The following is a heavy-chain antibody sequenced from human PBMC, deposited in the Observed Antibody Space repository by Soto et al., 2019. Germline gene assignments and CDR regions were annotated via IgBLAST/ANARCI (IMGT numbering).Heavy chain of an antibody. V-gene: IGHV3-23*01. D-gene: IGHD6-6*01. CDR3: AKFRLPYSSSGTDY. CDR2: ISGSGGST. J-gene: IGHJ4*02. Sequence: EVQLLESGGGLVQPGGSLRLSCAASGFTFSSYAMSWVRQAPGKGLEWVSAISGSGGSTYYADSVKGRFTISRDNSKNTLYLQINSLRAEDTVVYYCAKFRLPYSSSGTDYWGQGTLVTVSS. CDR1: GFTFSSYA.